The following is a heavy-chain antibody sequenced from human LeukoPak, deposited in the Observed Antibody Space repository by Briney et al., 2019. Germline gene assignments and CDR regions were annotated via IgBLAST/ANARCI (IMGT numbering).Heavy chain of an antibody. CDR1: GFTFSSYG. D-gene: IGHD3-3*01. Sequence: GGSLRLSCAASGFTFSSYGMHWVRQAPGKGLERVAFIKYNGNNKYYADSVKGRFTISRDNSKNTLYLQMNSLRAEDTAVYYCAKDVSRFLEWLLTGFDFWGQGTLVTVSS. V-gene: IGHV3-30*02. CDR3: AKDVSRFLEWLLTGFDF. CDR2: IKYNGNNK. J-gene: IGHJ4*02.